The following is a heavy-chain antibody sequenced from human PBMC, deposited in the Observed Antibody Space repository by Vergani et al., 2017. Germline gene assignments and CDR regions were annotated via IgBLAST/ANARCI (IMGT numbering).Heavy chain of an antibody. D-gene: IGHD1-7*01. Sequence: QITLKESGPTLVKPTQPLTLTCTFSGFSLNTRGVSVAWIRQPPGKALDWLALIYWNDDQHYMPSLNNRVTITKDTSKNQVVLTMTNMAYVDTGTYYCVYRKTECGTTGCFYPVYYYYYMDVLGKGTTVTVSS. CDR1: GFSLNTRGVS. V-gene: IGHV2-5*04. J-gene: IGHJ6*03. CDR2: IYWNDDQ. CDR3: VYRKTECGTTGCFYPVYYYYYMDV.